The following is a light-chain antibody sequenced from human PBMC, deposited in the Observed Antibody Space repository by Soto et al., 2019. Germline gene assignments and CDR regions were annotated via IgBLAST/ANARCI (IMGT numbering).Light chain of an antibody. CDR2: KTS. J-gene: IGKJ4*01. CDR3: QQYNGHPIS. V-gene: IGKV1-5*03. Sequence: DIQMTQSPSTLSASVGDRVTITCRASQTISIYLAWYQQKPGRAPKVLIYKTSTLESGVPSRFSGRGSGTEFSLSVSSLQADDVDTYYCQQYNGHPISFGGGNKVEIK. CDR1: QTISIY.